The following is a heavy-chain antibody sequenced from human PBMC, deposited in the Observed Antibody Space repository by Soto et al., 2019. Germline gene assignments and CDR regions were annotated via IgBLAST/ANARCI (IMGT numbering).Heavy chain of an antibody. Sequence: PGGSLRLSCAASGFTFSSYGMHWVRQAPGKGLKWVAVISYDGSNKYYADSVKGRFTISRDNSKNTLYLQMNSLRAEDTAVYYCAKGGWELQGQGGYYYYYGMDVWGQGTTVTVSS. CDR1: GFTFSSYG. D-gene: IGHD1-26*01. CDR2: ISYDGSNK. V-gene: IGHV3-30*18. J-gene: IGHJ6*02. CDR3: AKGGWELQGQGGYYYYYGMDV.